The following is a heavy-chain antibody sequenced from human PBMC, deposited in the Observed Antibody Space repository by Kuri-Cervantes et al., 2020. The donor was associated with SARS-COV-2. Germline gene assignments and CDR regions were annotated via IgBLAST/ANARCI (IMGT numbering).Heavy chain of an antibody. V-gene: IGHV4-34*01. D-gene: IGHD1-14*01. J-gene: IGHJ5*02. CDR2: INHSGST. CDR1: GGSFSGYY. CDR3: ARHRWFDP. Sequence: ESLKISCAVYGGSFSGYYWSWIRQPPGKGLERIGEINHSGSTNYNPSLKSRVTISVGTSKNQFSLKLSSVTAADTAVYYCARHRWFDPWGQGTLVTVSS.